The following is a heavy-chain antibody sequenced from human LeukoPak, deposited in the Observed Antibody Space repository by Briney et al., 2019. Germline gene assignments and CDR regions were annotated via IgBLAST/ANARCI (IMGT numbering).Heavy chain of an antibody. Sequence: GGSLRLSCAASGFTFSSYAMHWVRQAPGKGLEWVALISYDGSNKYYADSVKGRFTISRDNSKNTLCLQMNSLRAEDTAVYYCAALKGGHFDYWGQGTLVTVSS. D-gene: IGHD3-16*01. V-gene: IGHV3-30-3*01. CDR3: AALKGGHFDY. J-gene: IGHJ4*02. CDR2: ISYDGSNK. CDR1: GFTFSSYA.